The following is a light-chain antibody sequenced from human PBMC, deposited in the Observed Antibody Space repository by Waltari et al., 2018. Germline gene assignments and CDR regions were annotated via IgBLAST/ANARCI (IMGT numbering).Light chain of an antibody. CDR2: DAS. J-gene: IGKJ4*01. Sequence: EIVLTQSPATLSLSPGERATLSCRARQSVSSYLAWYQQKPGQAPRLLIYDASNRATGIPARFSGSGCGTDFTLTISSLEPEDFAVYYCQQRSNWPLTFGGGTKVEIK. CDR1: QSVSSY. CDR3: QQRSNWPLT. V-gene: IGKV3-11*01.